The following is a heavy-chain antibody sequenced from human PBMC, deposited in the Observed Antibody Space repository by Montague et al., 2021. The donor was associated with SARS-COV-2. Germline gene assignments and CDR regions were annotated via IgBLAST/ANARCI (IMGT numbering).Heavy chain of an antibody. V-gene: IGHV4-39*01. CDR2: IYYSGST. J-gene: IGHJ2*01. Sequence: SETLSLTCTVSGGSISSRSYYWGWIRQPPGKGLEWIGSIYYSGSTYYNPSLKSRVTISVDTSKNQFSLKLSSVTAADTAVYYCARHVYDILTGYYTYWYFDLWGRGTLVTVSS. CDR1: GGSISSRSYY. CDR3: ARHVYDILTGYYTYWYFDL. D-gene: IGHD3-9*01.